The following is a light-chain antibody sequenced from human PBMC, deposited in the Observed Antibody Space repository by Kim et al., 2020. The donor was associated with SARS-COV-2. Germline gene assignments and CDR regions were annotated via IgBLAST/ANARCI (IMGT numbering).Light chain of an antibody. CDR1: HGISNY. Sequence: ASVGDRFTITCRASHGISNYVAWYQQKPGKVPKLLIYAASTLQSGVPSRFSGSGSGTDFTLTISSLQPEDVATYFCQKYNSAPLTFGGGTKVDIK. J-gene: IGKJ4*01. CDR2: AAS. CDR3: QKYNSAPLT. V-gene: IGKV1-27*01.